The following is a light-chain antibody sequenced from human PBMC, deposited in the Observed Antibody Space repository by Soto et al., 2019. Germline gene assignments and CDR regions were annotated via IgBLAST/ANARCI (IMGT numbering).Light chain of an antibody. Sequence: EIVLTQSPATLSLSPGEIATLSCRASQSVGGFLAWYQQRSGQTPRLLIYDASNRAPGIPNWFSGSGSGTDFTLTLRSLEPEDVAVYYCQHRANWLGTFGPGTKLDIK. CDR2: DAS. J-gene: IGKJ3*01. CDR3: QHRANWLGT. CDR1: QSVGGF. V-gene: IGKV3-11*01.